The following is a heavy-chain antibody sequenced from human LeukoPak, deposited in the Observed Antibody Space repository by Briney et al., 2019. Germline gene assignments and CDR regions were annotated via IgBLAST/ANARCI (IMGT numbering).Heavy chain of an antibody. CDR2: IYRTGNT. Sequence: ETLSLTCTVSGDSISSGAYYWGWIRQPPGKGLEWIGYIYRTGNTNYNPSLKSRVTISVDTSKNQFSLKLTSVTAADTAVYYCARDRGDGYDYFWDYWGQGTLVTVSS. CDR3: ARDRGDGYDYFWDY. D-gene: IGHD5-12*01. J-gene: IGHJ4*02. CDR1: GDSISSGAYY. V-gene: IGHV4-61*08.